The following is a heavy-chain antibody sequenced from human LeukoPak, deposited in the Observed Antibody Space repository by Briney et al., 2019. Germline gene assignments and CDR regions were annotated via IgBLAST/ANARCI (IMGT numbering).Heavy chain of an antibody. D-gene: IGHD6-19*01. CDR2: ISAYNGNT. J-gene: IGHJ4*02. CDR1: GYTFTNYY. CDR3: AASSGWYPGY. Sequence: VASVKVSCKASGYTFTNYYIHWVRQAPGQGLEWMGWISAYNGNTNYAQKLQGRVTMTTDTSTSTAYMELRSLRSDDTAVYYCAASSGWYPGYWGQGTLVTVSS. V-gene: IGHV1-18*04.